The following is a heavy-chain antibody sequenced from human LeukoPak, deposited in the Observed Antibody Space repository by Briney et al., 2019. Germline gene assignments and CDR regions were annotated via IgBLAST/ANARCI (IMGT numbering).Heavy chain of an antibody. J-gene: IGHJ5*02. CDR2: IYTSGST. CDR1: GGSISSGSYY. V-gene: IGHV4-61*02. Sequence: SETLSLTCTVSGGSISSGSYYWSWIRQPAGKGLEWIGRIYTSGSTNYNPSLKSRVTISVDTSKNQFPLKLSSVTAADTAVYYCARGFNWFDPWGQGTLVTVSS. CDR3: ARGFNWFDP.